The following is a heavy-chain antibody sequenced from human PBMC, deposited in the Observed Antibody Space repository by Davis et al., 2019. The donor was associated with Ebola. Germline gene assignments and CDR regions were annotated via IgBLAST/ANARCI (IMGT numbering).Heavy chain of an antibody. J-gene: IGHJ6*02. Sequence: ASVKVSCKASGYTFTSYAMHWVRQAPGQRLEWMGWINAGNGNTKYSQKFQGRVTITRDTSASTAYMELSSLRSEDTAVYYCARNLLVVYGYYYGMDVWGQGTTVTVSS. D-gene: IGHD2-8*02. V-gene: IGHV1-3*01. CDR1: GYTFTSYA. CDR2: INAGNGNT. CDR3: ARNLLVVYGYYYGMDV.